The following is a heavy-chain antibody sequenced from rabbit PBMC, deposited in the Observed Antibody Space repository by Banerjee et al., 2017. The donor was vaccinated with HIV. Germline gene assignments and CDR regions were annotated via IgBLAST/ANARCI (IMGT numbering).Heavy chain of an antibody. CDR2: IYAGSSGST. CDR1: GFSFSGDYW. V-gene: IGHV1S45*01. Sequence: QEQLEESGGDLVKPEGSLTLTCTASGFSFSGDYWICWVRQAPGKGLEWIACIYAGSSGSTYYASWAKGRFTISKTSSTTVTLQMTSLTAADTATYFCARDRVGTTGLYFNFWGPGTLVTVS. J-gene: IGHJ4*01. CDR3: ARDRVGTTGLYFNF. D-gene: IGHD7-1*01.